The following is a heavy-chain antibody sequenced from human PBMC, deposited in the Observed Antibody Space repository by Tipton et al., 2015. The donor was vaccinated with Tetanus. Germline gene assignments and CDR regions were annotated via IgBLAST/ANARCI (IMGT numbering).Heavy chain of an antibody. V-gene: IGHV4-34*01. CDR3: ARGVPYSTTMGSDWFDP. Sequence: TLSLTCTVSGVSVRSYYWSWIRQSPDKGLEWLGGVIYDGTSYYNPSLNSRVKISLDTSMNQVPLTLTSVTAADTALYYCARGVPYSTTMGSDWFDPWGQGTLVTVSS. CDR2: VIYDGTS. D-gene: IGHD2-2*01. J-gene: IGHJ5*02. CDR1: GVSVRSYY.